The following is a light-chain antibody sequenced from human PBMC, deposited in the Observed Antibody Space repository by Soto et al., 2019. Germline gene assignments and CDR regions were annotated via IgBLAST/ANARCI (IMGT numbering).Light chain of an antibody. CDR3: QQSYSTTWT. Sequence: DIQMTQSPSSLSASVGDRVTITCRASQSISRHLNWYQQKPGEAPKLLIHAASILQSGVPSRFSGSGSGTDFTLNISSLQPEDFTTYYCQQSYSTTWTFGQVTKVEIK. J-gene: IGKJ1*01. V-gene: IGKV1-39*01. CDR1: QSISRH. CDR2: AAS.